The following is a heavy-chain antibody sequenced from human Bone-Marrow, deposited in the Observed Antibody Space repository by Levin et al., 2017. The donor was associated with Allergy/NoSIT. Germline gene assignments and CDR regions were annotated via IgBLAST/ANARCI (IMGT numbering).Heavy chain of an antibody. V-gene: IGHV3-53*01. CDR2: IYSDGAI. Sequence: GGSLRLSCAVSGFTVSNNYMSWVSQAPGKGLEWVSLIYSDGAIDYADSVRGRFTISRDNSKNTLFLQMNSLTGDDTAVYYCAGGPRRSYWGQGTLVTVSS. CDR3: AGGPRRSY. J-gene: IGHJ4*02. CDR1: GFTVSNNY. D-gene: IGHD3-16*01.